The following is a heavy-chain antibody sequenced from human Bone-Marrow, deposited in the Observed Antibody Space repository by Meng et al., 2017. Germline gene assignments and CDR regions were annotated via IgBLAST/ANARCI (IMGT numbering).Heavy chain of an antibody. D-gene: IGHD3-10*01. Sequence: EVQVLEAGGGLVQPGGSLRLACAASGFTVSSNYMGWVRQAPGKGLEWVSVIFSGGTTYYADSVQGRFTISRDNSKNTLFLQMNSLRADDTAVYYCARDIRWGQGTLVTVSS. CDR2: IFSGGTT. CDR1: GFTVSSNY. CDR3: ARDIR. J-gene: IGHJ4*02. V-gene: IGHV3-66*02.